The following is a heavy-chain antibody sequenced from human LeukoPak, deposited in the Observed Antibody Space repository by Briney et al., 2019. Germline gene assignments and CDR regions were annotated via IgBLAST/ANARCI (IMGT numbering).Heavy chain of an antibody. J-gene: IGHJ4*02. CDR3: ARRYTIFGVITIDY. V-gene: IGHV5-51*01. D-gene: IGHD3-3*01. Sequence: MRGESLKISCKGFGYSFTSYWIAWVRQMPGKGLEWMGLIYPSNSDTKYSPSFQGQVTISADKSISTAYLQWSNLKASDTAMYYCARRYTIFGVITIDYWGQGTLVTVSS. CDR2: IYPSNSDT. CDR1: GYSFTSYW.